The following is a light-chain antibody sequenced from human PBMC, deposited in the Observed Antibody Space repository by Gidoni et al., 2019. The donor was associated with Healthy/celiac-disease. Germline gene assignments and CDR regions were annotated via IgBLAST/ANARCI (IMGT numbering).Light chain of an antibody. Sequence: SYELTPPPSVSVSPGQTASITCSGDKLGDKYACWYQQKPSQSPVLVIYQDSKRPSGIPVRFSGSNSGNTATLTISGTQAMDEADYYCQAWDSSTGVFGTGTKVTVL. CDR2: QDS. V-gene: IGLV3-1*01. CDR1: KLGDKY. CDR3: QAWDSSTGV. J-gene: IGLJ1*01.